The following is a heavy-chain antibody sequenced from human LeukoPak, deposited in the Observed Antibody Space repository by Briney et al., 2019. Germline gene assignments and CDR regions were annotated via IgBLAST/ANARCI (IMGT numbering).Heavy chain of an antibody. CDR1: GGSISSGSYY. CDR2: IYTSGST. Sequence: KASETLSLTCTVSGGSISSGSYYWSWIRQPAGKGLEWIGRIYTSGSTNYNPSLKSRVTISVDTSKNQFSLKLSSVTAADTAVYYCARRLRGYSSFFDYWGQGTLVTVSS. CDR3: ARRLRGYSSFFDY. V-gene: IGHV4-61*02. J-gene: IGHJ4*02. D-gene: IGHD5-18*01.